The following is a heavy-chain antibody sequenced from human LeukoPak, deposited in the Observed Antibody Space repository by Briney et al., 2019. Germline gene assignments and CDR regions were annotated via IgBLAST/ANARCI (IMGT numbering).Heavy chain of an antibody. V-gene: IGHV1-8*01. Sequence: GASVKVSCKASGYTFTSYDINWVRQATGQGLEWMGWMNPNSGNTGYAQKFQGRVTITRNTSISTAYMELSSLRSEDTAVYYCARFPGLLGFGELLDAFDIWGQGTMVTVSS. CDR3: ARFPGLLGFGELLDAFDI. J-gene: IGHJ3*02. CDR1: GYTFTSYD. D-gene: IGHD3-10*01. CDR2: MNPNSGNT.